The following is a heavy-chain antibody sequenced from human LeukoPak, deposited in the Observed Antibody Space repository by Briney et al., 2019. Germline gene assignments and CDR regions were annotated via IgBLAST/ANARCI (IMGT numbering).Heavy chain of an antibody. CDR3: ARAYWGSLDY. J-gene: IGHJ4*02. D-gene: IGHD7-27*01. Sequence: PSETLSLTCTVSGGSISSDYWSWIWQPPGKGLEWIGYIYNSGTTDYNPSLKSRVTISVDTSKNQFSLKLRSVTAADTAVYYCARAYWGSLDYWGQGTLVTFSS. CDR1: GGSISSDY. V-gene: IGHV4-59*01. CDR2: IYNSGTT.